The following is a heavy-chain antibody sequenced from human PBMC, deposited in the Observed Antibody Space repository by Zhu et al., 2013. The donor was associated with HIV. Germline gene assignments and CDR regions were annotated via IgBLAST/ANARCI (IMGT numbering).Heavy chain of an antibody. D-gene: IGHD3-10*01. CDR1: GFTFSSYA. CDR3: AKDWYGSGSYGGHAFDI. Sequence: EVQLLESGGGLVQPGGSLRLSCAASGFTFSSYAMSWVRQAPGKGLEWVCGISGRGDATYYADSVKGRFTISRDNSKNTVSLQMNSLRAEDTAVYYCAKDWYGSGSYGGHAFDIWGQGTMVTVSS. V-gene: IGHV3-23*01. CDR2: ISGRGDAT. J-gene: IGHJ3*02.